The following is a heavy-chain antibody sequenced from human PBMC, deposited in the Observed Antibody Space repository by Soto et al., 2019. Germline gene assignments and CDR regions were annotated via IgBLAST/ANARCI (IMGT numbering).Heavy chain of an antibody. CDR3: TRGLGSLDPFDA. J-gene: IGHJ3*01. CDR1: GFIFNNYV. CDR2: VKGNGGST. D-gene: IGHD3-16*01. Sequence: GGSLRLSCAASGFIFNNYVMTWVRQAPGKGLEWVSGVKGNGGSTHYADSVKGRFTISRDDSKNALYLQMNSLRVDVTAVYHCTRGLGSLDPFDAWGPGTRVTVSS. V-gene: IGHV3-23*01.